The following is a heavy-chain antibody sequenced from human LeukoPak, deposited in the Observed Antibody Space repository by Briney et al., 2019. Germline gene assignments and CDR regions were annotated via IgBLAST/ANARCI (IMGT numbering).Heavy chain of an antibody. CDR1: GGSISSGGYS. V-gene: IGHV4-30-2*01. CDR2: IYHSGST. D-gene: IGHD5-12*01. Sequence: SETLSLTCAVSGGSISSGGYSWSWIRQPPGKGLEWIGYIYHSGSTYYNPSLKSRVTISVDRSKSQFSLKLSSVTAADTAVYYCASRGYSGYDFVDYWGQGTLVTVSS. CDR3: ASRGYSGYDFVDY. J-gene: IGHJ4*02.